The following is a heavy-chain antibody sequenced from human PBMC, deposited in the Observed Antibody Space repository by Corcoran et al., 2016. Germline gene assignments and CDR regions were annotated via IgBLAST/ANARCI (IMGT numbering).Heavy chain of an antibody. CDR3: ARDSLENY. CDR2: IKQDGSEK. D-gene: IGHD1-1*01. V-gene: IGHV3-7*03. CDR1: GFTFSSYW. Sequence: EVQLVASGGGLVQPGGSLRLSCAASGFTFSSYWISWVRQAPGKGLEWVANIKQDGSEKYYVDSVKGRFTISRDNAKNSLYLQMNSLRPEDTAVYYCARDSLENYWGQGTLVTVSS. J-gene: IGHJ4*02.